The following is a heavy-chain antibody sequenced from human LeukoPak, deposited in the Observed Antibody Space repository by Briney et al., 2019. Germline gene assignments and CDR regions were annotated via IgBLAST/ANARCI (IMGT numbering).Heavy chain of an antibody. Sequence: SETLSLTCTVSGGSVSNGSYYWSWIRQPPGKGLEWIGNMHYSGSANYNPSLKSRVTISVDTSMNQFSLLLTSATAADTAVYYCARDSLLRGSGWDYWYFDLWGRGTLVTVSS. CDR3: ARDSLLRGSGWDYWYFDL. D-gene: IGHD6-25*01. CDR2: MHYSGSA. CDR1: GGSVSNGSYY. J-gene: IGHJ2*01. V-gene: IGHV4-61*01.